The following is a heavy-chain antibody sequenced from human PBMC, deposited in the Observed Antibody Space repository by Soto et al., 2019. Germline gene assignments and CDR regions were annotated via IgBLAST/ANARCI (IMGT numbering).Heavy chain of an antibody. CDR3: ARGPPGCDSWAGVQY. CDR1: GFSFSSHG. V-gene: IGHV3-30*03. Sequence: QVQLVESGGDVVQPGRSLTLSCLASGFSFSSHGMHWIRQAPGKGLEWLAVISYDGGNKNYADSVRDRFTISRDNSKNRVFLQINSLRPEDTGVYFCARGPPGCDSWAGVQYWGPGTRVIVSS. J-gene: IGHJ4*02. CDR2: ISYDGGNK. D-gene: IGHD2-21*02.